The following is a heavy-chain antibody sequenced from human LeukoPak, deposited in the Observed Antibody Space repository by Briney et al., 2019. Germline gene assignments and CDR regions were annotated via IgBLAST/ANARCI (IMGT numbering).Heavy chain of an antibody. Sequence: GGSLRLSCTASGFTFSSYAMSWVRQAPGKGLEWVSYISSSGSTIYYADSVKGRFTISRDSAKNSLYLQMNSLRAEDTAVYYCARHPYYYDSSGYWGSLWGQGTMVTVSS. J-gene: IGHJ3*01. V-gene: IGHV3-11*01. CDR1: GFTFSSYA. D-gene: IGHD3-22*01. CDR3: ARHPYYYDSSGYWGSL. CDR2: ISSSGSTI.